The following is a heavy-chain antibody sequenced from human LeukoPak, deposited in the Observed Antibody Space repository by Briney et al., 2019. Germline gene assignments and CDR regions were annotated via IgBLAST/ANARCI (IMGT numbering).Heavy chain of an antibody. CDR2: MNPNSGNT. Sequence: ASVKVSCKASGYTFTSYDINWVRQATGQGLEWMGWMNPNSGNTGYAQKFQGRVTMTRNTSISTAYMELSNLRSEDTAVYYCARGNPGVPYYYDSSGSQYDYWGQGTLVTVSS. CDR1: GYTFTSYD. CDR3: ARGNPGVPYYYDSSGSQYDY. V-gene: IGHV1-8*01. J-gene: IGHJ4*02. D-gene: IGHD3-22*01.